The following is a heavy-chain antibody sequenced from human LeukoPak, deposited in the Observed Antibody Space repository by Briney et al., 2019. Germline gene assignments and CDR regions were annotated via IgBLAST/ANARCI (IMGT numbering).Heavy chain of an antibody. Sequence: SETLSLTCTVSGGSISSYYWSWIRQPPGKGLEWIGYIYYSGSTNYNPSLKSRVTISVDTSKNQFSLKLSSVTAADTAVYYCARGYSSSWYQGFDWFDPWGQGTLVTVSS. V-gene: IGHV4-59*01. J-gene: IGHJ5*02. CDR3: ARGYSSSWYQGFDWFDP. CDR2: IYYSGST. CDR1: GGSISSYY. D-gene: IGHD6-13*01.